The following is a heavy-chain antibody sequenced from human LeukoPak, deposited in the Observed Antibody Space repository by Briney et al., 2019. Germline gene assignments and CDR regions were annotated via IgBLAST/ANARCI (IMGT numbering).Heavy chain of an antibody. V-gene: IGHV4-61*02. CDR2: IYTSGGT. Sequence: SETLSLTCTVSGGSISSGNYYWSWIRQPAGKGLEWIVRIYTSGGTNCNPSLESRVTILIDTPKNQFSLRLSSVTAADAAVYYCARSYSSSWYSSFDIWGHGTMVTVSS. CDR3: ARSYSSSWYSSFDI. CDR1: GGSISSGNYY. D-gene: IGHD6-13*01. J-gene: IGHJ3*02.